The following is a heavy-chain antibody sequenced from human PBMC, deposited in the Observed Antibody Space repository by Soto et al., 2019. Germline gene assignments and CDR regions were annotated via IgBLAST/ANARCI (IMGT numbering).Heavy chain of an antibody. CDR3: ARHGRLRGYSGYNDYYYYGMDV. D-gene: IGHD5-12*01. CDR2: IYPGASDT. V-gene: IGHV5-51*01. J-gene: IGHJ6*02. CDR1: GYSFTSYW. Sequence: GESLKISCKGSGYSFTSYWIGWVLQMPGKRLAWMRIIYPGASDTRYSPSFQGQVTISPDKSISTAYLQWSSLKASDTAMYYCARHGRLRGYSGYNDYYYYGMDVWGQGTTVTVSS.